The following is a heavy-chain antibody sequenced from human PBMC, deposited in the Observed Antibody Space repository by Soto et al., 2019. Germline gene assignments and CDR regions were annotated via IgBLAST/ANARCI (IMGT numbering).Heavy chain of an antibody. V-gene: IGHV3-23*01. Sequence: KGLEWVSAISGSGGSTYYADSVKGRFTISRDNSKNTLYLQMNSLRAEDTAVYFCFQAEDGIRDTVSVSAFLLNRSSDL. J-gene: IGHJ2*01. CDR2: ISGSGGST. D-gene: IGHD2-15*01. CDR3: FQAEDGIRDTVSVSAFLLNRSSDL.